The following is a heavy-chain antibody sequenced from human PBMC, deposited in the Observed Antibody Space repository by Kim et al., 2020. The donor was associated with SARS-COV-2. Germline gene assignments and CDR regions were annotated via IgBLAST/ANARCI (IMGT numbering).Heavy chain of an antibody. J-gene: IGHJ4*02. D-gene: IGHD2-21*02. Sequence: KFQGRVTMTRDTSTSTVYMELSSLRSEDTAVYYCASEAYCGGDCYSDFDYWGQGTLVTVSS. CDR3: ASEAYCGGDCYSDFDY. V-gene: IGHV1-46*01.